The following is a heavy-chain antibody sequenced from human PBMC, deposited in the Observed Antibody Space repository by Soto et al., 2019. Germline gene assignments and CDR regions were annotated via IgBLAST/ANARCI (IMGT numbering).Heavy chain of an antibody. CDR1: GFSLTTSGVG. Sequence: QITLNESGPTQVKPRQTLTLTCTFSGFSLTTSGVGVGWIRQSPGKAPEWLALIYWDDDKRYRPSLKSRLTIPKATSKNQVVLTMADLDPADTATYYCAHRVLRTVFGLVTTTAIYFDFWGQGTPVAVSS. CDR2: IYWDDDK. CDR3: AHRVLRTVFGLVTTTAIYFDF. J-gene: IGHJ4*02. V-gene: IGHV2-5*02. D-gene: IGHD3-3*01.